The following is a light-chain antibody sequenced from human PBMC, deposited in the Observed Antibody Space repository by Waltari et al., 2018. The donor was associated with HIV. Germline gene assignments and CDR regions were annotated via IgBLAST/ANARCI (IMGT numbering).Light chain of an antibody. J-gene: IGLJ3*02. CDR1: TGPVPSGHH. CDR2: DAT. V-gene: IGLV7-46*01. CDR3: LLSYSGARPWV. Sequence: QAVVTQEPSLTVSPGGTVTLTCGSSTGPVPSGHHPYWFQQRPGQAPRTLIYDATNKFSWTPARFSGFLLGGKAALTLSGAQPDDEADYYCLLSYSGARPWVFGGGTKLTVL.